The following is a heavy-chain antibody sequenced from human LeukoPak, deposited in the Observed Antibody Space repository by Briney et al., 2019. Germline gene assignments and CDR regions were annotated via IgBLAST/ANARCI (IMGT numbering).Heavy chain of an antibody. CDR1: GFTFSSYG. D-gene: IGHD3-10*01. V-gene: IGHV3-33*06. J-gene: IGHJ4*02. CDR3: AKMGLDGSGSYYDY. CDR2: IWYDGSNK. Sequence: GGSLRHSCAASGFTFSSYGMHWVRQAPGKGLEWVAVIWYDGSNKYYADSVKGRFTISRDNSKNTLYLQMNSLRAEDTAVYYCAKMGLDGSGSYYDYWGQGTLVTVSS.